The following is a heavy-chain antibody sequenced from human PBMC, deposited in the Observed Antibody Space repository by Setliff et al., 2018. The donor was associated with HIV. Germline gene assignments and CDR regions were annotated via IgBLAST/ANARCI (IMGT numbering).Heavy chain of an antibody. CDR1: GDSLNTYY. V-gene: IGHV4-4*07. CDR2: IYASGKT. D-gene: IGHD2-15*01. J-gene: IGHJ6*03. Sequence: SETLSLTCNVSGDSLNTYYWSWIRQSGGKGLEWIGRIYASGKTTFNPSLKGRVRMSVDTSKNQFSLKLTSVTASDTAVYYCALTGHRLLRGYMDVWGKGTTVTVSS. CDR3: ALTGHRLLRGYMDV.